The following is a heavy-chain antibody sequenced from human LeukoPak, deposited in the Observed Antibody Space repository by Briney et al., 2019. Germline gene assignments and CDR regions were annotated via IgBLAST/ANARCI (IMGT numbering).Heavy chain of an antibody. CDR2: INPNSGGT. V-gene: IGHV1-2*02. CDR1: GYTFTSYD. Sequence: SVKVSCKASGYTFTSYDINWVRQAPGQGLEWMGWINPNSGGTNYAQKFQGRVTMTRDTSISTAYMELSRLRSDDTAVYYCARGQGDWHYYGMDVWGQGTTVIVS. J-gene: IGHJ6*02. CDR3: ARGQGDWHYYGMDV. D-gene: IGHD3-9*01.